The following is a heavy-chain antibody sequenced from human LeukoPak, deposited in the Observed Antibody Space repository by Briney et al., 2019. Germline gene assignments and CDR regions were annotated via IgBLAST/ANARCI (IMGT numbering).Heavy chain of an antibody. CDR3: ARALLNTYYYGSGSYPDY. J-gene: IGHJ4*02. V-gene: IGHV4-4*07. CDR1: GGSIINYY. D-gene: IGHD3-10*01. CDR2: IYTSGST. Sequence: SETLSLTCTVSGGSIINYYWSWIRQPAGKGLEWIGRIYTSGSTNYNLALKSRVSMSVDTSKNQFSLKLSSVTAADTAVYYCARALLNTYYYGSGSYPDYWGQGTLVTVSS.